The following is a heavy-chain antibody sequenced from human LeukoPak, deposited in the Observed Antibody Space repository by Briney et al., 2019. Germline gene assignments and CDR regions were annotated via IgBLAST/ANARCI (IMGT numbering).Heavy chain of an antibody. CDR3: ARGNRAGYNFDY. J-gene: IGHJ4*02. D-gene: IGHD5-24*01. V-gene: IGHV4-34*01. CDR1: GGSFSDYH. CDR2: IIQSGVT. Sequence: SSETLSLTCAVYGGSFSDYHWSWIRQAPGKGLEWIGEIIQSGVTNYNPSLKSRATISIDTSKNQFSLKLSSVTAADTAVYSCARGNRAGYNFDYWGQGALVTVSS.